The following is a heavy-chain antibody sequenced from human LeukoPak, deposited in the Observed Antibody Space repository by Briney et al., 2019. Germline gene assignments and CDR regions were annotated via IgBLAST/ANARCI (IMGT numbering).Heavy chain of an antibody. V-gene: IGHV3-30*18. D-gene: IGHD2-2*02. CDR2: ISYDGSNK. Sequence: PGGSLRLSCAASGFTFSSYGMHWVRQAPGKGLEWVAVISYDGSNKYYADSVKGRFTISRDNSKSTLYLQMNSLRAEDTAVYYCAKGHTSYGMDVWGQGTTVTVSS. CDR3: AKGHTSYGMDV. J-gene: IGHJ6*02. CDR1: GFTFSSYG.